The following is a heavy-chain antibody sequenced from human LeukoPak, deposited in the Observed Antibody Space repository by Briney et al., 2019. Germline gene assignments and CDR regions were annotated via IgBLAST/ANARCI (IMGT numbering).Heavy chain of an antibody. CDR1: GFTFSSYA. CDR3: ARDRSTTMIVVGDDAFDI. D-gene: IGHD3-22*01. V-gene: IGHV3-30-3*01. Sequence: GGSLRLSCAASGFTFSSYAMHWVRQAPGKGLEWVAVISYDGSNKYYADSVKGRFTISRDNSKNTLYLQMNSLRAEDTAVYYCARDRSTTMIVVGDDAFDIWGQGTMVTVSS. J-gene: IGHJ3*02. CDR2: ISYDGSNK.